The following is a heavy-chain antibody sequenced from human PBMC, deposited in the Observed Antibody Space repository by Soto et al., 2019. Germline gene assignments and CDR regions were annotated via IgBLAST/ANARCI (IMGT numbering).Heavy chain of an antibody. J-gene: IGHJ4*02. Sequence: QVQLVESGGGVVQPGRSLRLSCAASGFTFSSYGMHWVRQAPGKGLEWVAVIWYDGSNKYYADSVKGRFTISRDNSKNTLYLQMNSLRAEDTAVYYCARDTTPYSSGPLDYWGQGTLVTVSS. V-gene: IGHV3-33*01. CDR3: ARDTTPYSSGPLDY. CDR1: GFTFSSYG. CDR2: IWYDGSNK. D-gene: IGHD6-19*01.